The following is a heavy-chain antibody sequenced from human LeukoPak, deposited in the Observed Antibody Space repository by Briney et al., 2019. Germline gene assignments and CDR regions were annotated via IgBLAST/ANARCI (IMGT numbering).Heavy chain of an antibody. CDR1: GFTFSSYA. CDR3: ARGGSTSSAFDY. J-gene: IGHJ4*02. Sequence: GGSLRLSCAASGFTFSSYAMSWVRQAPGKGLVWVSRINTDGSSTSYADSVKGRFTISRDNAKNTLYLQMNSLRAEDTAVYYCARGGSTSSAFDYWGQGTLVTVSS. V-gene: IGHV3-74*01. D-gene: IGHD2-2*01. CDR2: INTDGSST.